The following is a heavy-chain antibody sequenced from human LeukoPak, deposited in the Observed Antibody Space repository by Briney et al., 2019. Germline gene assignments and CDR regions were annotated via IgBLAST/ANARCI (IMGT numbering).Heavy chain of an antibody. D-gene: IGHD6-13*01. CDR1: GFSFSYYG. J-gene: IGHJ4*02. CDR3: AKDRYSSTWSGDYFDS. Sequence: HPGGSLRLSCAASGFSFSYYGMHWVRQAPGKGLEWVAFIRYDGSHKYYTDSVKGRFTISRDNSKNTLSLQMNSLRAEDTAVYYCAKDRYSSTWSGDYFDSWGQGALVTVSS. CDR2: IRYDGSHK. V-gene: IGHV3-30*02.